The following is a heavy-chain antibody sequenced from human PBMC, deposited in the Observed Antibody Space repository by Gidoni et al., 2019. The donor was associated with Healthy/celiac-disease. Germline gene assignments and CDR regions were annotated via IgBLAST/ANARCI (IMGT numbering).Heavy chain of an antibody. CDR3: ARSIEYSSSSGWFDP. D-gene: IGHD6-6*01. Sequence: QVTLRESGPALVKPTQTLTLTCTFPGFPLSTSGMCVSWIRQPPGKALEWLALIDWDDDKYYSTSLKTRLTISKDTSKNQVVLTMTNMDPVDTATYYCARSIEYSSSSGWFDPWGQGTLVTVSS. J-gene: IGHJ5*02. CDR2: IDWDDDK. CDR1: GFPLSTSGMC. V-gene: IGHV2-70*01.